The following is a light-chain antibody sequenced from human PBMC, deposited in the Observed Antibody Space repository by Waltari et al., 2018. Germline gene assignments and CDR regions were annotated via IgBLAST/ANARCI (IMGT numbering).Light chain of an antibody. Sequence: QSALTQPPSASGSPGQSVTISCTGTSSAVGGYNYVSWYQQHPGKAPKLMIYDVSKRPSGVPDRFSGSKSGNTASLTVSVLQAEDEADYYCSSYAGNNTLVFGGGTKLTVL. CDR2: DVS. CDR1: SSAVGGYNY. V-gene: IGLV2-8*01. J-gene: IGLJ2*01. CDR3: SSYAGNNTLV.